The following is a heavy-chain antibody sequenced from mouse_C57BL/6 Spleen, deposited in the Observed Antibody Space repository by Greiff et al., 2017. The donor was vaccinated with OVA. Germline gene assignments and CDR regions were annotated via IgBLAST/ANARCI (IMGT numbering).Heavy chain of an antibody. CDR2: INPNNGGT. J-gene: IGHJ3*01. CDR1: GYTFTDYY. V-gene: IGHV1-26*01. Sequence: VQLQQSGPELVKPGASVKISCKASGYTFTDYYMNWVKQSHGKSLEWIGDINPNNGGTSYNQKFKGKATLTVDKSSSTAYMELRSLTSEDSAVYYCARLWDGFAYWGQGTLVTVSA. CDR3: ARLWDGFAY. D-gene: IGHD4-1*01.